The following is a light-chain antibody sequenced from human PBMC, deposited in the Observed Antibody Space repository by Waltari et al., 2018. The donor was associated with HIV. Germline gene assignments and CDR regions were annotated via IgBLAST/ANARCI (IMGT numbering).Light chain of an antibody. CDR1: NSTIGHNY. J-gene: IGLJ2*01. Sequence: QSVLTQPPSVSAAPGQKVTISCSGSNSTIGHNYVSWYQRRPGTPPKLLIYVENKLPSGIPDRFSGSKSGTSTALGITGLQTGDEAEYYCGSWESSLSSGVFGGGTKLTVL. CDR3: GSWESSLSSGV. V-gene: IGLV1-51*01. CDR2: VEN.